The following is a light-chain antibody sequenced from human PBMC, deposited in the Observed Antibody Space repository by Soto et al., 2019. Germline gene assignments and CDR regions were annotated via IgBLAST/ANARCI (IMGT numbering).Light chain of an antibody. J-gene: IGKJ5*01. CDR3: QQYGISPPKT. V-gene: IGKV3-20*01. Sequence: EIVLTQSPGTLSLSPGERATLSCRASQSVGSSYLAWYQQKPGQAPRLLIYAASSRATGIPDRFSGSGSGTDFTLTISILEPEDFAVYHCQQYGISPPKTFGQGTRLEIK. CDR1: QSVGSSY. CDR2: AAS.